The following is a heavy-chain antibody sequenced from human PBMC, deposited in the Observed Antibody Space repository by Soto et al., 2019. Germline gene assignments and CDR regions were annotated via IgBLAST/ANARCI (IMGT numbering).Heavy chain of an antibody. CDR1: GGCISSDY. D-gene: IGHD1-26*01. V-gene: IGHV4-59*01. Sequence: SETLSLTCTVSGGCISSDYWSWIRQPPGKGLEWIGYISYSGSTNYNPSLKSLVTISVDTSKNEFSLKLSSVTAADTAVYYCARVLTGSSLFDYWGQGTLVTGSS. CDR2: ISYSGST. J-gene: IGHJ4*02. CDR3: ARVLTGSSLFDY.